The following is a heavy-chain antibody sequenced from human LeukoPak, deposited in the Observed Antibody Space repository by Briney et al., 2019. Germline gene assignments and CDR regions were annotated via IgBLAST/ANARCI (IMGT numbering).Heavy chain of an antibody. CDR1: GYTFTSYY. D-gene: IGHD3-10*01. Sequence: ASVKVSCKASGYTFTSYYMHWVRQAPGQGLEWMGIINPSGGSTSYAQKFQGRVTMTRDTSTSTVYMELSSLRAEDTAVYYCAKRGYGSGSYGGDWGQGTLVTVSS. J-gene: IGHJ4*02. V-gene: IGHV1-46*01. CDR2: INPSGGST. CDR3: AKRGYGSGSYGGD.